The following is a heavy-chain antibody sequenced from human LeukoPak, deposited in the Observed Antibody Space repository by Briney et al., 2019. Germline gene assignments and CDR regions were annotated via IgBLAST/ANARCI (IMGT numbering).Heavy chain of an antibody. CDR1: GGSISSSSYY. V-gene: IGHV4-39*07. CDR3: ARISHCSSTSCYSYYYMDV. D-gene: IGHD2-2*02. CDR2: IYYSGST. Sequence: PSETLSLTCTVSGGSISSSSYYWGWIRQPPGKGLEWIGSIYYSGSTYYNPSLKSRVTISVDTSKNQFSLKLSSVTAADTAVYYCARISHCSSTSCYSYYYMDVWGKGTTVTVSS. J-gene: IGHJ6*03.